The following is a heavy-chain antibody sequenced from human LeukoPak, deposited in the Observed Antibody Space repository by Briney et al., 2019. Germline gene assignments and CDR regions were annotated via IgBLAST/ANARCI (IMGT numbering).Heavy chain of an antibody. V-gene: IGHV3-21*01. J-gene: IGHJ3*02. D-gene: IGHD5-12*01. CDR2: ISSSSSYI. CDR1: GFTFSSYS. CDR3: ARDRYSGYGDAFDI. Sequence: GGSLRLSCAASGFTFSSYSMNWVRQAPGKGLEWVSSISSSSSYIYYADSVKGRFTISRDNAKNTLYLQMNSLRAEDTAVYYCARDRYSGYGDAFDIWGQGTMVTVSS.